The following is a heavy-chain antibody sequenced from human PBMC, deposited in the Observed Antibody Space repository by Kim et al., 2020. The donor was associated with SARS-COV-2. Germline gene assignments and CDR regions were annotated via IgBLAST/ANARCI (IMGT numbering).Heavy chain of an antibody. Sequence: SVKGRFTISRDNAKNSLYLQMNSLRAEDTAVYYCARDLDSSWYYYYGMDVWGQGTTVTVSS. J-gene: IGHJ6*02. D-gene: IGHD6-13*01. CDR3: ARDLDSSWYYYYGMDV. V-gene: IGHV3-21*01.